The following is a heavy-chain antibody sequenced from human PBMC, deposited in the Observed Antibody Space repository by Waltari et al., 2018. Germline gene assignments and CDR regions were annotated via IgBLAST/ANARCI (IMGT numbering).Heavy chain of an antibody. D-gene: IGHD3-22*01. Sequence: EVHLVESGGALVQPGGSLRLSWVSSGFTFRGYWMTWVRQAPGKGLEWVAIIKEDDSEIYYLDFVKGRFTISRENAKNSVHLQMNSLRVEDTAVYYCARGSGFLIDYWGQGTLVTVSS. CDR2: IKEDDSEI. J-gene: IGHJ4*02. V-gene: IGHV3-7*03. CDR1: GFTFRGYW. CDR3: ARGSGFLIDY.